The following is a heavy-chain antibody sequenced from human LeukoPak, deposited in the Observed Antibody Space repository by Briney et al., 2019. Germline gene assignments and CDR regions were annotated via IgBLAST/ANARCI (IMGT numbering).Heavy chain of an antibody. CDR2: IHYSGST. Sequence: SGTLSLTCTVTGGSISSGSYYWGWIRQPPGKGLAWIGSIHYSGSTYYNPSLKSRVTISVDTSKNQFSLKLTSVTAADTAVYYCAIRLVVTATREYFQHWGQGTLGIVSS. CDR1: GGSISSGSYY. V-gene: IGHV4-39*01. D-gene: IGHD2-21*02. CDR3: AIRLVVTATREYFQH. J-gene: IGHJ1*01.